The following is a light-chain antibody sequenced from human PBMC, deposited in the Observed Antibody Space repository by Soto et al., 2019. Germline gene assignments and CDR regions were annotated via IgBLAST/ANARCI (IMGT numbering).Light chain of an antibody. V-gene: IGKV1-27*01. J-gene: IGKJ3*01. CDR2: AAS. Sequence: DIQMTQSPTSLSASVGDRVTITCRASQGIRNFVAWYPQKPGKAPKLLIYAASTLQSGVPSRFGGSGSGTDFTLTINSLQPEDVATYSCQKYSSVPVFGPGTKVEIK. CDR1: QGIRNF. CDR3: QKYSSVPV.